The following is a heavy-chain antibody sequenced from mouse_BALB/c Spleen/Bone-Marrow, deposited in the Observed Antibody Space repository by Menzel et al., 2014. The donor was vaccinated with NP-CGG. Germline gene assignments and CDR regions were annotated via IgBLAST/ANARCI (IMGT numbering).Heavy chain of an antibody. CDR2: ISYDGSN. J-gene: IGHJ3*01. CDR3: ARLDGFAY. V-gene: IGHV3-6*02. Sequence: DVQLVESGPGLVKPSQSLSLTCSVTGYSITSGYYWNWIRQFPGNKLEWMGYISYDGSNNYNPSLKNRISITRDTSKNQFFLKLNSVTTEDTATYYCARLDGFAYWGQGTLVTVSA. CDR1: GYSITSGYY.